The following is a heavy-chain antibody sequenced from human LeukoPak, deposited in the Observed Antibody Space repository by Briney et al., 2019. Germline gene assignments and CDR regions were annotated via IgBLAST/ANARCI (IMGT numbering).Heavy chain of an antibody. J-gene: IGHJ6*02. D-gene: IGHD2-15*01. CDR1: GYTFTSYA. Sequence: GASVKVSCKASGYTFTSYAMNWVRQAPGQGLEWMGWINTNTGNPTYAQGFTGRFVFSLDTSVSTAYLQISSLKAEDTAVYYCAREYRGRVPTVVAATPDYYYGMDVWGQGTTVTASS. V-gene: IGHV7-4-1*02. CDR2: INTNTGNP. CDR3: AREYRGRVPTVVAATPDYYYGMDV.